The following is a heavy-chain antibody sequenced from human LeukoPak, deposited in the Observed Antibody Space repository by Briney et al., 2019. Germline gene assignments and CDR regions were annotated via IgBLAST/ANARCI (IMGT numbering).Heavy chain of an antibody. V-gene: IGHV3-7*01. J-gene: IGHJ5*02. D-gene: IGHD2-15*01. Sequence: GGSLRLSCAASGFTFSSYWMSWVRQAPGKGLEWVANIKQDGSEKYYVDSVKGRFTISRDNAKNSLYLQMNSLRAEDTAVYYCAREIELLPNWFDPWGQGTLVTVSS. CDR3: AREIELLPNWFDP. CDR2: IKQDGSEK. CDR1: GFTFSSYW.